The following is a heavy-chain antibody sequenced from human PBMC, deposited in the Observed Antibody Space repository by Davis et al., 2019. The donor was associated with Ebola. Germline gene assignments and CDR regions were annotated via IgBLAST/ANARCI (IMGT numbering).Heavy chain of an antibody. Sequence: PGGSLRLSCAASGFTFSSYAMHWVRQAPGKGLEWVSAISGSGGSTYYADSVKGRFTISRDNSKNTLYLQMNSLRAEDTAVYYCARARHYYDSRGFAFDIWGQGTMVTVSS. CDR3: ARARHYYDSRGFAFDI. CDR2: ISGSGGST. J-gene: IGHJ3*02. CDR1: GFTFSSYA. D-gene: IGHD3-22*01. V-gene: IGHV3-23*01.